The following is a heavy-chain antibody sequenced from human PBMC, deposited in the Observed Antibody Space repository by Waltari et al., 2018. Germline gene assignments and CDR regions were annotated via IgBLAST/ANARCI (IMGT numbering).Heavy chain of an antibody. D-gene: IGHD5-12*01. V-gene: IGHV3-7*01. Sequence: EVQLVESGGGLVQPGGSLRLSCAASGFTFSSYWMSWVRQDPGKGLEWVANIKQDGSEKYYVDSVKGRFTISRDNAKNSLYLQMNSLRAEDTAVYYCARDRSGYEYNWFDPWGQGTLVTVSS. CDR3: ARDRSGYEYNWFDP. CDR1: GFTFSSYW. CDR2: IKQDGSEK. J-gene: IGHJ5*02.